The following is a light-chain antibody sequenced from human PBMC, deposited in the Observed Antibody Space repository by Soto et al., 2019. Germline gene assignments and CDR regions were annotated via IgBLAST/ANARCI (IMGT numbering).Light chain of an antibody. CDR3: QHYNSYSEA. CDR1: QTISSW. J-gene: IGKJ1*01. Sequence: IQVTQSPSTLSGSVGDRVTITCRASQTISSWLAWYQQKPGKAAKLLIYKASTLKSGVPSRFSGSGSGTEFTLTISSLQPDDFATYYGQHYNSYSEAFGQGTKVELK. V-gene: IGKV1-5*03. CDR2: KAS.